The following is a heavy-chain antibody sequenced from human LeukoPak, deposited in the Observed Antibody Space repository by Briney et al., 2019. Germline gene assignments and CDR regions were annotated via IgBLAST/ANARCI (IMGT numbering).Heavy chain of an antibody. Sequence: PGGSLRLSCAASGFTFSSYGMHWVRQAPGKGLEWVAFIRYDGSNKYYADSVKGRFTISRDNSKNTLYLQMNSLRSEDTAVYYCAKDIVVVPAAMAFDYWGRGTPVTVSS. CDR1: GFTFSSYG. J-gene: IGHJ4*02. D-gene: IGHD2-2*01. V-gene: IGHV3-30*02. CDR2: IRYDGSNK. CDR3: AKDIVVVPAAMAFDY.